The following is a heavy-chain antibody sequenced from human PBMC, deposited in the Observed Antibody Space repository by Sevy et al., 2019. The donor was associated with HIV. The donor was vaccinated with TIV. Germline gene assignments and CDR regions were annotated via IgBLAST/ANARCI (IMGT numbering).Heavy chain of an antibody. V-gene: IGHV4-4*07. J-gene: IGHJ6*02. CDR1: GGSISSYY. CDR2: IYTSGST. D-gene: IGHD3-10*01. Sequence: SETLSLTCTVSGGSISSYYWSWIRQPAGKGLEWIGRIYTSGSTNYNPSLKSRVTMSVDTSKNQFSRRLSSVTPADTAVYYCARDTTPKYYYGSGSYYYGMDVWGQGTTVTVSS. CDR3: ARDTTPKYYYGSGSYYYGMDV.